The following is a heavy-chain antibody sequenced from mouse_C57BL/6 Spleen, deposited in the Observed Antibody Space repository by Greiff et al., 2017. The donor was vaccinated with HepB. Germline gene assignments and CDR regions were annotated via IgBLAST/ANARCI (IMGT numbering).Heavy chain of an antibody. CDR1: GFTFSDYG. CDR2: ISNLAYSI. Sequence: EVMLVESGGGLVQPGGSLKLSCAASGFTFSDYGMAWVRQAPRKGPEWVAFISNLAYSIYYADTVTGRFTLSRENAKNTLYLERSSLRSEDTARYYCARRDYYGSSLYYAMDYWGQGTSVTVSS. J-gene: IGHJ4*01. CDR3: ARRDYYGSSLYYAMDY. D-gene: IGHD1-1*01. V-gene: IGHV5-15*04.